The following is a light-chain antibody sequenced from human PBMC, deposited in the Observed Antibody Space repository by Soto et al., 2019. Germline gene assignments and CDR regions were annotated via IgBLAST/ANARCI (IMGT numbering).Light chain of an antibody. CDR1: SSDVGSYNL. CDR2: EAF. J-gene: IGLJ3*02. V-gene: IGLV2-23*01. Sequence: QSALTQPASVSGSPGQSITISCTATSSDVGSYNLVSWYRQHPDKAPKLLIYEAFKRPSGVSPRFSGSKSGNTASLTISGLQAEDEADYYCCSYTPSNTWVFGGGTKLTV. CDR3: CSYTPSNTWV.